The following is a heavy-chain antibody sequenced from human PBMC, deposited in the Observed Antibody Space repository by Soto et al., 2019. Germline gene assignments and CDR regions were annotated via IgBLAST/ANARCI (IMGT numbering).Heavy chain of an antibody. Sequence: VQLVESGGGVVQPGRSLRLLCEASGFPFSRYGMHWVRQAPGMGLEWVAVISWGGLAQYYGDSVRGRFTISRDNSQSTLYLQMNSLRTEDTAIYYCAKETIQVGGPNYFDYWGQGVLVTVSS. CDR2: ISWGGLAQ. CDR1: GFPFSRYG. V-gene: IGHV3-30*18. J-gene: IGHJ4*02. CDR3: AKETIQVGGPNYFDY. D-gene: IGHD1-1*01.